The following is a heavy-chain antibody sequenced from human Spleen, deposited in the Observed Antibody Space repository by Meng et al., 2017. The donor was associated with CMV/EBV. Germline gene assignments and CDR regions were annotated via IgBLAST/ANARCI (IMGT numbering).Heavy chain of an antibody. CDR2: IKPGDSDN. V-gene: IGHV5-51*01. D-gene: IGHD3-10*01. CDR1: GEGCAQSG. J-gene: IGHJ4*02. CDR3: ARQWGTYYFDF. Sequence: CEASGEGCAQSGSGWLRQMPGKGLEWMALIKPGDSDNGYSASFQGQVTISADKSISTAFLQWGSLKALDTAMYYCARQWGTYYFDFWGQGTLVTVSS.